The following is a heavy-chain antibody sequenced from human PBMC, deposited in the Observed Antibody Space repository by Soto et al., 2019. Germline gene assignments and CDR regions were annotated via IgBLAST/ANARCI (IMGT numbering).Heavy chain of an antibody. Sequence: GGSLRLSCAASGFTFSSYGMHWVRQAPGKGLEWVAVISYDGSNKYYADSVKGRFTISRDNSKNTLYLQMNSLRAEDTAVYYCAKATVVTPALDYRGQGTLVTVSS. V-gene: IGHV3-30*18. D-gene: IGHD4-17*01. CDR3: AKATVVTPALDY. J-gene: IGHJ4*02. CDR1: GFTFSSYG. CDR2: ISYDGSNK.